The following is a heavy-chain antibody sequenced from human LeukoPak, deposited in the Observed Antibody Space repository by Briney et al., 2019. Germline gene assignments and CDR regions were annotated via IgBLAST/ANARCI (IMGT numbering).Heavy chain of an antibody. D-gene: IGHD3-3*02. Sequence: SETLSLTCTVSGGSISSYYWSWIRQPPGKGLEWIGFMYHTGITSYNPSLKSRVTISLDRSKSQFSLKPTSVTAADTAVYYCARGRISASNTGAFDIWGQGTMGTVSS. V-gene: IGHV4-59*01. J-gene: IGHJ3*02. CDR2: MYHTGIT. CDR3: ARGRISASNTGAFDI. CDR1: GGSISSYY.